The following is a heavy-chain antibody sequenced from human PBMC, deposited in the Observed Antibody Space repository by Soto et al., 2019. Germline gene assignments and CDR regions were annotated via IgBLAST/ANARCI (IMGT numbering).Heavy chain of an antibody. CDR3: ARYDSASGADY. CDR1: GGFISSSRYS. CDR2: IYSSGST. Sequence: QLQESGPGLVKPSETLSLACTVSGGFISSSRYSWGWIRQPPGMGLEWIGSIYSSGSTNYHPSLQSRVTMSVDTSTNHFSLRLSSVTAADTAVYFCARYDSASGADYWGQGTLVAVSS. V-gene: IGHV4-39*02. J-gene: IGHJ4*02. D-gene: IGHD3-10*01.